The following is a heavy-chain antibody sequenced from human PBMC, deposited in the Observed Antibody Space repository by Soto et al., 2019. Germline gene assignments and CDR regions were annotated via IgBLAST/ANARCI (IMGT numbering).Heavy chain of an antibody. D-gene: IGHD3-22*01. CDR2: IYHSGST. CDR1: GYSISSGYY. J-gene: IGHJ4*02. Sequence: SETLSLTCTVSGYSISSGYYWGWIRQPPGKGLEWIGSIYHSGSTYYNPSLKSRVTISVDTSKNQFSLKLSSVTAADTAVYYCARGSYYDSAEDYFDYWGQGTLVTVSS. CDR3: ARGSYYDSAEDYFDY. V-gene: IGHV4-38-2*02.